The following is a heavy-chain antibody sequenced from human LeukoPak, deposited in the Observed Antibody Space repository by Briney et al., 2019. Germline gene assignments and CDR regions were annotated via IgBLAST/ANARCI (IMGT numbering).Heavy chain of an antibody. CDR3: ATDPVCSGGSCYGMSDY. V-gene: IGHV1-24*01. D-gene: IGHD2-15*01. CDR1: GYTLTDLS. J-gene: IGHJ4*01. CDR2: FDPEDGET. Sequence: ASVKVSCKVSGYTLTDLSMHWVRQAPGKGLEWMGGFDPEDGETIYAQKFQGRVTMTEDTSTDTAYMELSSLRSEDTAVYYCATDPVCSGGSCYGMSDYWGHGTLVTVSS.